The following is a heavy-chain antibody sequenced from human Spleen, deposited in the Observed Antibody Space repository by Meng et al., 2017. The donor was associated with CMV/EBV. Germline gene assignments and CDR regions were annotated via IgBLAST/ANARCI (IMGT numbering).Heavy chain of an antibody. D-gene: IGHD5-12*01. Sequence: GESLKISCKGSGYSFTSYWIGWVRQMPGKGLEWMGIIYPGDSDTRYSPSFQGQVTISADKSISTAYLQWSSLKASDTAMYYCARHNTIVTTIDAFDIWGQGTMVTVSS. J-gene: IGHJ3*02. CDR2: IYPGDSDT. V-gene: IGHV5-51*01. CDR3: ARHNTIVTTIDAFDI. CDR1: GYSFTSYW.